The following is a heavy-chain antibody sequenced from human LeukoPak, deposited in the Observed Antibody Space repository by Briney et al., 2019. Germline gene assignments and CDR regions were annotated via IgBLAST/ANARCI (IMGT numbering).Heavy chain of an antibody. V-gene: IGHV4-30-2*01. CDR2: IYHSGST. CDR3: ARGIVGATNDAFDI. Sequence: SQTLSLTCTVSGGSISSGGYYWSWIRQPPGKGLEWIGYIYHSGSTYYNPSLKSRVTISVDRSKNQFSLKLSSVTAADTAVYYCARGIVGATNDAFDIWGQGTMVTVSS. CDR1: GGSISSGGYY. J-gene: IGHJ3*02. D-gene: IGHD1-26*01.